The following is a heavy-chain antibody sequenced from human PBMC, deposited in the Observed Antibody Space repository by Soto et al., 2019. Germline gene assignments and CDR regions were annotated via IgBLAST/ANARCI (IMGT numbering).Heavy chain of an antibody. Sequence: EVQLLESGGGLVQPGGSLRLSCAASGFTFSSYAMSWVRQAPGKGLEWVSGISGSGGSTFYADSVKGRFTISRDDSKNTLSIQMNSLTAEDTALYYCAKDAARDWRNEYCHDWGQGTVVTVSS. J-gene: IGHJ1*01. V-gene: IGHV3-23*01. CDR3: AKDAARDWRNEYCHD. CDR1: GFTFSSYA. D-gene: IGHD1-1*01. CDR2: ISGSGGST.